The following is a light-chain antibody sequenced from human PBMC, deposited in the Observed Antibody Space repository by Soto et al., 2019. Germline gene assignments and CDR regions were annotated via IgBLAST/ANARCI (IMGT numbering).Light chain of an antibody. CDR2: AAS. V-gene: IGKV1-39*01. Sequence: DIPMTQSPSSLSASVGDRVTITCRASQSISSYLNWYQQKPGKAPKHLIYAASSLQSGVPSRFSGSGSGTDFTLTISSLQPEDFATYYCQQSYSTLTFGGGTKVEIK. J-gene: IGKJ4*01. CDR1: QSISSY. CDR3: QQSYSTLT.